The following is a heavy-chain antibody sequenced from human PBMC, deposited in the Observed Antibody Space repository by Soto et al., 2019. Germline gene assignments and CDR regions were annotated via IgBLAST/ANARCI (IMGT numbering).Heavy chain of an antibody. CDR2: ISWNSGTI. Sequence: EVQLVESGGGLVQPGRSLRLSCAASGFTFDDYAIHWVRQAPGKGLELVSGISWNSGTIGYADSVKGRFTISRDNAKNSLYLQMNSLRPEDTALYYCAKDRSGSAYYFDYWRQGTLVTVSS. CDR3: AKDRSGSAYYFDY. D-gene: IGHD3-16*01. J-gene: IGHJ4*02. CDR1: GFTFDDYA. V-gene: IGHV3-9*01.